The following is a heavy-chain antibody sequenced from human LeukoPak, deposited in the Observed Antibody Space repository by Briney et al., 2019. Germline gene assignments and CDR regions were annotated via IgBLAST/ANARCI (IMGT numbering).Heavy chain of an antibody. V-gene: IGHV3-7*01. CDR3: TRDVVRGYYYDGMDV. CDR1: GFTFSSYW. Sequence: PGGSLRLSCTASGFTFSSYWMSWVRQAPGKGLEWVANINQDGSEKYYVDSVKGRFTISRDNAKNSLYLQMNSLRAEDTAVYYCTRDVVRGYYYDGMDVWGQGTTVTVSS. D-gene: IGHD3-10*01. CDR2: INQDGSEK. J-gene: IGHJ6*02.